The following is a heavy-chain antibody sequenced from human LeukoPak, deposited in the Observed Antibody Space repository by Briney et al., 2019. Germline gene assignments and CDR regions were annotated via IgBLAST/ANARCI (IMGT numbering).Heavy chain of an antibody. Sequence: PSQTLSLTCTVSGGSISSGYYWGWIRQPPGKGLGWIGSIYHSGSTYYNPSLKSRVTISVDTSKNQFSLKLSSVTAADTAVYYCARITFVVEGYGMDVWGQGTTVTVSS. CDR3: ARITFVVEGYGMDV. D-gene: IGHD2-21*01. J-gene: IGHJ6*02. CDR1: GGSISSGYY. CDR2: IYHSGST. V-gene: IGHV4-38-2*02.